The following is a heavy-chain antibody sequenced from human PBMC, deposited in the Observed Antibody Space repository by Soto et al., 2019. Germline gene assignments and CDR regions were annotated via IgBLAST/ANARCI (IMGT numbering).Heavy chain of an antibody. CDR1: GFTVSSNY. V-gene: IGHV3-53*01. D-gene: IGHD2-15*01. CDR3: ASGYCSGGSCWNYYYNGMDV. J-gene: IGHJ6*02. Sequence: GGSMRLSCAASGFTVSSNYMSWVRQAPGKGLEWVSIIYSSGSTYYADSVKGRFTISRDNSKNTLYLQMNSLRAEDTAVYYCASGYCSGGSCWNYYYNGMDVWGQGTTVTVSS. CDR2: IYSSGST.